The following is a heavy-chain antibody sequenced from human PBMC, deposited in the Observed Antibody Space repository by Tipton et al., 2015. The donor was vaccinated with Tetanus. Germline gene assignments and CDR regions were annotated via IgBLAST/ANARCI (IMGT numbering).Heavy chain of an antibody. J-gene: IGHJ6*02. V-gene: IGHV4-31*03. Sequence: TLSLTCTVSGGSISSGGYYWSWIRQHPGKGLEWIGYIYYSGSTYYNPSLKSRVTISVDTSKSQFSLKLSSVTAADTAVYYCARDRYCDILTGYYGVGVDRLYGMDVWGQGTTVTVSS. CDR3: ARDRYCDILTGYYGVGVDRLYGMDV. D-gene: IGHD3-9*01. CDR1: GGSISSGGYY. CDR2: IYYSGST.